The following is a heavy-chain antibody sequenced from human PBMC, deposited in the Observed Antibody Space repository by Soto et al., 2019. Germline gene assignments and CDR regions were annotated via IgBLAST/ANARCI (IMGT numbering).Heavy chain of an antibody. CDR2: ISSSGSTI. V-gene: IGHV3-11*01. CDR1: GFTFSDYY. CDR3: GGYCSSTSCYRGSVYNWFDP. D-gene: IGHD2-2*02. J-gene: IGHJ5*02. Sequence: LRLSCAASGFTFSDYYMSWIRQAPGKGLEWVSYISSSGSTIYYADSVKGRFTISRDNAKNSLYLQMNSLRAEDTAVYYCGGYCSSTSCYRGSVYNWFDPWGQGTLVTVSS.